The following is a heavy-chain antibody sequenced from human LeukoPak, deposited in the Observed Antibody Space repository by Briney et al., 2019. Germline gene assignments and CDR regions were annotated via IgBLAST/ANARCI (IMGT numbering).Heavy chain of an antibody. V-gene: IGHV3-23*01. D-gene: IGHD3-3*01. CDR2: ISGSGGST. J-gene: IGHJ4*02. CDR3: AKFYYDFLSGYFPTYFDY. CDR1: GFTFSSYA. Sequence: PGRSLRLSCAASGFTFSSYAMSWVRQAPGKGLEWVSAISGSGGSTYYADSVKGRFTISRDNSKNTLYLQMNSLRAEDTAVYYCAKFYYDFLSGYFPTYFDYWGQGTLVTVSS.